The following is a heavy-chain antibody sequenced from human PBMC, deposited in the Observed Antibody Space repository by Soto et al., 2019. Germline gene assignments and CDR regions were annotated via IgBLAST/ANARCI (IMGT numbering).Heavy chain of an antibody. Sequence: SETLSLTCAVYGGSFSGYYWSWIRQPPGKGLEWIGEINHSGSTNYNPSLKSRVTISVDTSKNQFSLKLSSVTAADTAVYYCARGQGWPAPPGAFDIWGQGTMVTVSS. J-gene: IGHJ3*02. CDR2: INHSGST. D-gene: IGHD2-15*01. CDR1: GGSFSGYY. V-gene: IGHV4-34*01. CDR3: ARGQGWPAPPGAFDI.